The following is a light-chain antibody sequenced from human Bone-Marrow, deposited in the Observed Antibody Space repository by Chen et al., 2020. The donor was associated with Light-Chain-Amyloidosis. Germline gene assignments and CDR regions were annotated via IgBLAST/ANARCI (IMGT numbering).Light chain of an antibody. V-gene: IGLV3-21*02. J-gene: IGLJ3*02. CDR3: QVWDRSSDRPV. Sequence: SSVLTQPSSVSVAPGQTATIARGGNHIGSTSVHWYQQTPGQAPLLVVYDDSDRPSGIPERLSGSNSGNTATLTISRVEAGDEADYYCQVWDRSSDRPVFGGGTKLTVL. CDR1: HIGSTS. CDR2: DDS.